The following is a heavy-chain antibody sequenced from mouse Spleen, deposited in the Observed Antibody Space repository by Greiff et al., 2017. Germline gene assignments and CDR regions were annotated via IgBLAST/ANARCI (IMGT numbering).Heavy chain of an antibody. J-gene: IGHJ4*01. Sequence: EVQLQESGPELVKPGDSVKISCKASGYSFTGYFMNWVMQSHGKSLEWIGRINPYNGDTFYNQKFKGKATLTVDKSSSTAHMELRSLTSEDSAVYYCARDGFITTVVATGDYAMDYWGQGTSVTVSS. CDR1: GYSFTGYF. CDR2: INPYNGDT. D-gene: IGHD1-1*01. CDR3: ARDGFITTVVATGDYAMDY. V-gene: IGHV1-20*01.